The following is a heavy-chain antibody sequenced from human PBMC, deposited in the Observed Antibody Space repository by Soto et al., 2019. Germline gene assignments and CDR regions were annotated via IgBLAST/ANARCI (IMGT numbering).Heavy chain of an antibody. CDR1: GFTFSSYA. CDR2: ISYDGSNK. D-gene: IGHD3-3*01. J-gene: IGHJ6*02. Sequence: QVQLVESGGGVVQPGRSLRLSCAASGFTFSSYAMHWVRQAPGKGLEWVAVISYDGSNKYYADSVKGRFTISRDNSKNTLYLQMNSLRAEDTAVYYCARDGGHNYYDGMDVWGQGTTVTVSS. CDR3: ARDGGHNYYDGMDV. V-gene: IGHV3-30-3*01.